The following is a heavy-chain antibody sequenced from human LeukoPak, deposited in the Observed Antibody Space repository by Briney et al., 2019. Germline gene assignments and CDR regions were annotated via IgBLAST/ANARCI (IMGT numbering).Heavy chain of an antibody. J-gene: IGHJ4*02. CDR2: IIPILGIA. Sequence: SVKVSCKASGYTFTGYYMHWVRQAPGQGLEWMGRIIPILGIANYAQKFQGRVTITADKSTSTAYMELSSLRSEDTAVYYCAREHSSSSWFLFDYWGQGTLVTVSS. V-gene: IGHV1-69*04. CDR1: GYTFTGYY. D-gene: IGHD6-6*01. CDR3: AREHSSSSWFLFDY.